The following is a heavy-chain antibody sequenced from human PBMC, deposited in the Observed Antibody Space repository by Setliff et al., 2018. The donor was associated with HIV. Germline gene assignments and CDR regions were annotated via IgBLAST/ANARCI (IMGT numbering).Heavy chain of an antibody. CDR2: IIPIFGTA. CDR1: GYLFTGYY. V-gene: IGHV1-69*13. CDR3: ATNPEMATINYYYYYMDV. J-gene: IGHJ6*03. Sequence: SVKVSCKASGYLFTGYYMHWVRQAPGQGLEWMGGIIPIFGTANYAQKFQGRVTITADESTSTAYMELSSLRSEDTAVYYCATNPEMATINYYYYYMDVWGKGTTVTVSS. D-gene: IGHD5-12*01.